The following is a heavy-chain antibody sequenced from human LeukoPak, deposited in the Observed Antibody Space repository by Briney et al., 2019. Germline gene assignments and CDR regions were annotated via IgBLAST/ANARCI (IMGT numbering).Heavy chain of an antibody. CDR2: INHSGST. CDR1: GGSFSGYY. CDR3: ARGGYSYYYYMDV. Sequence: SETLSLTCAVYGGSFSGYYWSWIRKPQGKGLEWIGEINHSGSTNYNPSLKSRVTISVDTSKNQFSLKLSSVTAADTAVYYCARGGYSYYYYMDVWGKGTTVTVSS. V-gene: IGHV4-34*01. D-gene: IGHD2-15*01. J-gene: IGHJ6*03.